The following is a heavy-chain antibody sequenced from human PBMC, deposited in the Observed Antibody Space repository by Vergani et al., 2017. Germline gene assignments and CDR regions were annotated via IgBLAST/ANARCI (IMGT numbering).Heavy chain of an antibody. CDR3: AKQYFVSGNYLFDY. CDR1: GFTFSSYA. CDR2: ISGSGVSA. V-gene: IGHV3-23*04. Sequence: VKLEESGGGVVQPGRSLRLSCAASGFTFSSYAMSWVRQAPGKGLEWVSGISGSGVSAYYTDSVKGRFTISRDNSKNMLFLQMNNLRTEDTAIYYCAKQYFVSGNYLFDYWGQGTLVTVSS. D-gene: IGHD3-10*01. J-gene: IGHJ4*02.